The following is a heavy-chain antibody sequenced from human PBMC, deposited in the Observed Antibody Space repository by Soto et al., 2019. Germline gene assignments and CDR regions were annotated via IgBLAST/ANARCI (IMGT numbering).Heavy chain of an antibody. D-gene: IGHD4-17*01. CDR3: AKVGSSRVTTHSDY. CDR1: GFTFSSDW. V-gene: IGHV3-23*01. Sequence: PGGSLRLSCAASGFTFSSDWMTWVRQAPGKGLEWVSAIRGGGSRTYYVDSVRGRFTISRDNSKNTLYLQMNSLRAEDTAVYYCAKVGSSRVTTHSDYWGQGTLVTVSS. CDR2: IRGGGSRT. J-gene: IGHJ4*02.